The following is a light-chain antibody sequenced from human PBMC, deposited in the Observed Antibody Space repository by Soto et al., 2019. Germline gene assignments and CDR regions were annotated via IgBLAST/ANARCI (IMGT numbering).Light chain of an antibody. CDR3: QQYTSYSLT. Sequence: DIPMTQSPSTLSASVGDRVTITCRASQSVSSWLAWYQQKPGKAPKLLIYDASTLQSGVPSRFSGSGSGTEFTLTINSLQPDDSATYYCQQYTSYSLTFGGGTKVEI. CDR1: QSVSSW. V-gene: IGKV1-5*01. J-gene: IGKJ4*01. CDR2: DAS.